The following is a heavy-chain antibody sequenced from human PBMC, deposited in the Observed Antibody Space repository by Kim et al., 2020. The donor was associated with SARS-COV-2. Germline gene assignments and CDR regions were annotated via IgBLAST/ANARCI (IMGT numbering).Heavy chain of an antibody. CDR2: ISGDGGST. CDR1: GFTFDDYA. Sequence: GGSLRLSCAASGFTFDDYAMHWVRQAPGKGLEWVSLISGDGGSTYYADSVKGRFTISRDNSKNSLYLQMNSLRTEDTALYYCAKPMVRGVLYYGMDVWGRGTTVTVSS. D-gene: IGHD3-10*01. CDR3: AKPMVRGVLYYGMDV. V-gene: IGHV3-43*02. J-gene: IGHJ6*02.